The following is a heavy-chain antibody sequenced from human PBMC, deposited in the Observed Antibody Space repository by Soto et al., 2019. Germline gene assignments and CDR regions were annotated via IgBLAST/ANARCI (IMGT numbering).Heavy chain of an antibody. CDR1: GYTFTSYA. V-gene: IGHV1-3*01. CDR3: ARDMGFGLSDY. CDR2: INAGNGNT. J-gene: IGHJ4*02. D-gene: IGHD3-10*01. Sequence: QVQLVQSGAEVKKPGASVKVSCKASGYTFTSYAMHCVRQAPGQRLEWMGWINAGNGNTKYSQKFQGRVTITRDTSASTVYMELSSLRSEDKAVYYCARDMGFGLSDYWGQGTLGTVSS.